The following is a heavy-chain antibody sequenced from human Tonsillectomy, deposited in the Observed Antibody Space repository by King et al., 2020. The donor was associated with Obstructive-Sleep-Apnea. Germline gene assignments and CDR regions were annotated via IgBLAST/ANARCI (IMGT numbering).Heavy chain of an antibody. CDR2: IDPSDSYT. D-gene: IGHD3-10*01. CDR1: GYSFTSYW. CDR3: ARHGVYGSGSYASGWVDP. Sequence: QLVQSGAEVKKPGESLRISCKGSGYSFTSYWISWVRQMPGKGLEWMGRIDPSDSYTNYSPSFQGHVTISADKSISTAYLQWSSLKASDTAMYYCARHGVYGSGSYASGWVDPWGQGTLVTVSS. J-gene: IGHJ5*02. V-gene: IGHV5-10-1*01.